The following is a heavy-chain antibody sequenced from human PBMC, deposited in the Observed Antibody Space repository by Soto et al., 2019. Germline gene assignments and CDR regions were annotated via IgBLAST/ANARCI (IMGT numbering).Heavy chain of an antibody. J-gene: IGHJ5*02. CDR3: AKDRTAEPAAGRVRFDP. V-gene: IGHV1-18*01. Sequence: ASVKVSCKASGYTFTTYAISWLRQAPGQGLEWMGWMNTYTGNTDYAQSLRGRVTMTRDTSTGTAYMELSSLRSEDTAVYYCAKDRTAEPAAGRVRFDPWGQG. CDR2: MNTYTGNT. CDR1: GYTFTTYA. D-gene: IGHD6-13*01.